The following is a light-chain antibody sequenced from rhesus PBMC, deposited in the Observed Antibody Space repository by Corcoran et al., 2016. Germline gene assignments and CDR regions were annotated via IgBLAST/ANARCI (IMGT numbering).Light chain of an antibody. V-gene: IGKV1-94*01. CDR3: LQDYTTPYS. J-gene: IGKJ2*01. Sequence: DIQMTQSPSSLSASVGDRVTVTCRASQGINKELSWYQQKPGRAPTLLIYAASSLQTGVSSRVSGSGAGTDYTLTISSLQHEDVANYDGLQDYTTPYSFGKGTKVEIK. CDR1: QGINKE. CDR2: AAS.